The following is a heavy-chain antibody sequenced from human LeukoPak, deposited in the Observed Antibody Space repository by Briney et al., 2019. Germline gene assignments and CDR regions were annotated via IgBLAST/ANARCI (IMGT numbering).Heavy chain of an antibody. J-gene: IGHJ5*02. V-gene: IGHV7-4-1*02. Sequence: ASVKVSCKASGYTFTSYAINWLRQAPGQGLECMGWINTNTGNPTYAQGFTGRFVFSLDTSVSTAYLQISSLKAEDAAVYYCARALAGNWFDPWGQGTLVTVSS. CDR1: GYTFTSYA. D-gene: IGHD1-14*01. CDR2: INTNTGNP. CDR3: ARALAGNWFDP.